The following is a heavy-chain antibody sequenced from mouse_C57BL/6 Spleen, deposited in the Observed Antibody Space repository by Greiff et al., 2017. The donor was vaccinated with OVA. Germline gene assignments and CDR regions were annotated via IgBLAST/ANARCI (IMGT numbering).Heavy chain of an antibody. D-gene: IGHD2-4*01. CDR1: GYTFTDYY. CDR3: ARLDDYGLDY. J-gene: IGHJ2*01. Sequence: VQLKQSGPELVKPGASVKISCKASGYTFTDYYMNWVKQSHGKSLEWIGDINPNNGGTSYNQKFKGKATLTVDKSSSTAYMELRSLTSEDSAVYYCARLDDYGLDYWGQGTTLTVSS. V-gene: IGHV1-26*01. CDR2: INPNNGGT.